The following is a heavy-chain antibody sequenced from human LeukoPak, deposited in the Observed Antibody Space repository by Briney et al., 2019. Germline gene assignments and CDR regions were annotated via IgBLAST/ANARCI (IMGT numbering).Heavy chain of an antibody. CDR2: ISNTGSAM. CDR3: ASDSSGYFGP. CDR1: GFTFSDYY. V-gene: IGHV3-11*01. J-gene: IGHJ5*02. Sequence: GGSLRLSCAASGFTFSDYYMNLIRQAPGRGLEWLSYISNTGSAMYYADSVKGRFTIPRDNAKNSLYLQMNSLTAEDTAIYYCASDSSGYFGPWGQGTLVTVSS. D-gene: IGHD3-22*01.